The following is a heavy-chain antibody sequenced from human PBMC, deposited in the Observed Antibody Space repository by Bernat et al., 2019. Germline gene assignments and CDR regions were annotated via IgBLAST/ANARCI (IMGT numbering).Heavy chain of an antibody. D-gene: IGHD1-26*01. Sequence: QVQLVLSGAEVKKPGASVMVSCKASGYTFTSLYINWARQATAQGLEWMGWMNPNSGNTRYAQNFQGRGTMTRNTYIRTAYKELSSLRSEDTAVDYCARGGGSYTRWQFDYWGQGTLVTVSS. J-gene: IGHJ4*02. V-gene: IGHV1-8*01. CDR1: GYTFTSLY. CDR3: ARGGGSYTRWQFDY. CDR2: MNPNSGNT.